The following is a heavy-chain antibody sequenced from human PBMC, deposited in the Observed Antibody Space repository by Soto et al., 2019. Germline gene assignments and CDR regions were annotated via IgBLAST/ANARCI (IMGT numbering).Heavy chain of an antibody. Sequence: ASVKVSCKASGYTFTSYGISWVRQAPGQGLEWMGWISAYNGNTNYAQKLQGRVTMTTDTSTSTAYMELRSLRSEDTAVYYCARATIARYGYGLLDYWGQGTLATVSS. V-gene: IGHV1-18*01. CDR1: GYTFTSYG. CDR3: ARATIARYGYGLLDY. J-gene: IGHJ4*02. D-gene: IGHD5-18*01. CDR2: ISAYNGNT.